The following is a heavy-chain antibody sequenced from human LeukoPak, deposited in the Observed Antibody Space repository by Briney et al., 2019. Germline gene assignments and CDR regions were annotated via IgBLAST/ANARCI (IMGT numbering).Heavy chain of an antibody. Sequence: PGGSLRLSCAASGFTFSSYAMSWVRLAPGKGLEWVSAISGSGGSTYYADSVKGRFTISRDNSKNTLYLQMNSLRAEDTAVYYCAKAQPIPYYDILTGLVSYYFDYWGQGTLVTVSS. V-gene: IGHV3-23*01. CDR2: ISGSGGST. CDR1: GFTFSSYA. J-gene: IGHJ4*02. CDR3: AKAQPIPYYDILTGLVSYYFDY. D-gene: IGHD3-9*01.